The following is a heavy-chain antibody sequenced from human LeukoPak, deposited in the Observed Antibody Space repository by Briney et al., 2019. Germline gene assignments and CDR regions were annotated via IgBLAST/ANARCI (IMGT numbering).Heavy chain of an antibody. CDR2: INTDGSST. V-gene: IGHV3-74*01. CDR3: ARAQRQWLVHGYYYYMDV. J-gene: IGHJ6*03. D-gene: IGHD6-19*01. Sequence: GGSLRLSCAASGFTFSSYWMHWVRQAPGKGLVWVSRINTDGSSTSYADSVKGRFTISRDNAKNTLYLQMNSLGAEDTAVYYCARAQRQWLVHGYYYYMDVWGKGTTVTVSS. CDR1: GFTFSSYW.